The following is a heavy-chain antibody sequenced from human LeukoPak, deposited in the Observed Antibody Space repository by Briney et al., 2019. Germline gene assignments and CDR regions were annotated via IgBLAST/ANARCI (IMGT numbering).Heavy chain of an antibody. J-gene: IGHJ4*02. CDR2: MNPNSGNT. Sequence: ASVKVSCKASGYTFTSYDINWVRQATGQGLEWMGWMNPNSGNTGYAQKLQGRVTITRNTSISTAYMELSSLRSEDTAVYYCARSTVTTLSPMGYWGQGTLVTVSS. V-gene: IGHV1-8*03. CDR1: GYTFTSYD. CDR3: ARSTVTTLSPMGY. D-gene: IGHD4-17*01.